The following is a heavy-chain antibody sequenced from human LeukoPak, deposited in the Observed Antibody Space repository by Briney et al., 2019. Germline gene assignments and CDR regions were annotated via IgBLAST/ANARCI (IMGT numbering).Heavy chain of an antibody. V-gene: IGHV1-69*04. J-gene: IGHJ6*02. CDR1: GGTFSSYA. CDR2: IIPILGIA. CDR3: ASGQGSSDYYYGMDV. D-gene: IGHD6-19*01. Sequence: GASVKVSCKASGGTFSSYAISWVRQAPGQGLEWMGRIIPILGIANYAQKFQGRVTITADKSTSTAYMELSSLRSEDTAVYYCASGQGSSDYYYGMDVWGQGTTVTVSS.